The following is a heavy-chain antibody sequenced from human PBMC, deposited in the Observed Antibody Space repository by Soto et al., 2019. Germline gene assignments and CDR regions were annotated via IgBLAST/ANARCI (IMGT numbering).Heavy chain of an antibody. CDR1: GGSISSYY. CDR3: GRLHRAMGWFDP. CDR2: IYYSGST. J-gene: IGHJ5*02. Sequence: SETLSLTCTVSGGSISSYYWSWIRQPPGKGLEWIGYIYYSGSTNYNPSLKSRVTISVDTSKNQFSLKLSSVTAADTAVYYCGRLHRAMGWFDPWGQGTLVTVSS. V-gene: IGHV4-59*08.